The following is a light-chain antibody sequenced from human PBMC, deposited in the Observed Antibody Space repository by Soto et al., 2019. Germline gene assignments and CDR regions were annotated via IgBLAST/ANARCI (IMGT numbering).Light chain of an antibody. CDR1: QSVSSN. Sequence: EIVMTQSPATLSVSPGERATLSCRASQSVSSNLAWYQQKPGQAPRLLIYGASTRATGIPARFSGSGSGTEFTLTISSRQSEDFAVYYCQQYNNWPPLTFGGGTKVEI. CDR3: QQYNNWPPLT. CDR2: GAS. V-gene: IGKV3D-15*01. J-gene: IGKJ4*01.